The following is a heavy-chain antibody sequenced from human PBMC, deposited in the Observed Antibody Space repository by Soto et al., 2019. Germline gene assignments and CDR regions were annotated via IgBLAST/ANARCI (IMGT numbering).Heavy chain of an antibody. CDR3: ARDNRYQMIHVGVMDV. CDR1: GFTFSSYS. Sequence: EVQLVESGGGLVQPGGSLRLSCAASGFTFSSYSMNWVRQAPGKGLEWVSYISSSSSTIYYADSVKGRFSISRDNAKNPLYFQMNSRRHGYTAVYYFARDNRYQMIHVGVMDVW. V-gene: IGHV3-48*02. CDR2: ISSSSSTI. J-gene: IGHJ6*01. D-gene: IGHD2-2*01.